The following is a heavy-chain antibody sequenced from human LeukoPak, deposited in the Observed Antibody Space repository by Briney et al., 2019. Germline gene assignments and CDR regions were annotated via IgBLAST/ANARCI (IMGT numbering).Heavy chain of an antibody. CDR2: IRYDGSNK. J-gene: IGHJ4*02. D-gene: IGHD3-22*01. V-gene: IGHV3-30*02. CDR1: GFTFSSYG. CDR3: ANLVSDYYSNPFDY. Sequence: GGSLRLSCAASGFTFSSYGMHWVRQAPGKGLGWVAFIRYDGSNKYYADSVKGRFTISRDNSKNTLYLQMNSLRAEDTAVYYCANLVSDYYSNPFDYWGQGTLVTVSS.